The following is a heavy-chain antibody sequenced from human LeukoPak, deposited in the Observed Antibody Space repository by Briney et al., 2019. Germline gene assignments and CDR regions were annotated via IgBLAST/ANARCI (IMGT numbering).Heavy chain of an antibody. CDR1: GFTFSSYA. CDR2: ISYDGSNK. V-gene: IGHV3-30-3*01. J-gene: IGHJ4*02. Sequence: GRSLRLSCAASGFTFSSYAMHWVRQAPGKGLEWVAVISYDGSNKYYADSVKGRFTISRDNSKNTLYLQMNSLRAEDTAVYYCARDLGRGPAPIDYFDYWGQGTLVTVSS. CDR3: ARDLGRGPAPIDYFDY. D-gene: IGHD2-2*01.